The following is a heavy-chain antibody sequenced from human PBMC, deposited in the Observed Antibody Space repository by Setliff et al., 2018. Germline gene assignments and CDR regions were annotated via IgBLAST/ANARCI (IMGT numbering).Heavy chain of an antibody. V-gene: IGHV4-31*03. Sequence: LSLTCTVSGGSISSGGYYWSWIRQNPGKGLEWIGYIYYSGSTYYNPSLKSRVTISVDTSKNQFSLKLSSVTAADTAVYYCARDRRIVGARHAFDIWGQGTMVTVSS. J-gene: IGHJ3*02. D-gene: IGHD1-26*01. CDR2: IYYSGST. CDR3: ARDRRIVGARHAFDI. CDR1: GGSISSGGYY.